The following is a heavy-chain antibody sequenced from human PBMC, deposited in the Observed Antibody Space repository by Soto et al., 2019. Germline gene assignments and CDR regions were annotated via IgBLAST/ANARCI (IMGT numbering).Heavy chain of an antibody. J-gene: IGHJ4*02. CDR1: GYTFTSYG. CDR2: ISAYNGNT. Sequence: ASVKVSCKASGYTFTSYGISWVRQAPGQGLEWMGWISAYNGNTNYAQKLQGRVTMTTDTSTSTAYMELRSLRSDDTAVYYCARGSGDRGYSGYDTFDYWGQGTLVTVSS. D-gene: IGHD5-12*01. CDR3: ARGSGDRGYSGYDTFDY. V-gene: IGHV1-18*01.